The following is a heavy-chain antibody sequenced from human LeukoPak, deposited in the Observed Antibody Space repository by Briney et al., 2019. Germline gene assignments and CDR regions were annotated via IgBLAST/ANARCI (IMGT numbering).Heavy chain of an antibody. V-gene: IGHV3-23*01. D-gene: IGHD6-13*01. Sequence: PGGSLRLPCAASGFTFSSYAMSWVRQAPGKGLEWVSGISGSGGSTYYADSVKGRFTVSRDDSKNTLYLQMNSLRADDTAVYYCAKDLRGSSSPPGYYGMDVWGQGTTVTVSS. J-gene: IGHJ6*02. CDR2: ISGSGGST. CDR1: GFTFSSYA. CDR3: AKDLRGSSSPPGYYGMDV.